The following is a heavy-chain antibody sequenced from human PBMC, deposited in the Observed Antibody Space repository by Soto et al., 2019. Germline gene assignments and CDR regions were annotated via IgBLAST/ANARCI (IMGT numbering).Heavy chain of an antibody. V-gene: IGHV3-23*01. CDR3: AKEVYGAGSFHYYCGIAV. J-gene: IGHJ6*02. D-gene: IGHD3-10*01. CDR1: GFTFSSYA. Sequence: GGSLRLSCAASGFTFSSYAMSWVRQAPGKGLEWVSAISGSGGSTYYADSVKGRFTISIDNSKNTLYLQMNSLRAEDTAVYYCAKEVYGAGSFHYYCGIAVWGQGSTVTFPS. CDR2: ISGSGGST.